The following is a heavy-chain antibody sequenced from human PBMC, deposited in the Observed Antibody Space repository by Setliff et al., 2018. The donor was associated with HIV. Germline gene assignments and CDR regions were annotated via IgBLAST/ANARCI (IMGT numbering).Heavy chain of an antibody. CDR2: IWYDGSSE. D-gene: IGHD3-22*01. J-gene: IGHJ4*02. Sequence: SCAASGFTFSNYGMHWVRQAPGKGLEWVAVIWYDGSSEYYGDSVKGRFTISRDNSKKTLYLQMNSLRAEDTAVYYCARDPGGDTSGYLIYYYDYWGQGTLVTVS. CDR1: GFTFSNYG. CDR3: ARDPGGDTSGYLIYYYDY. V-gene: IGHV3-33*01.